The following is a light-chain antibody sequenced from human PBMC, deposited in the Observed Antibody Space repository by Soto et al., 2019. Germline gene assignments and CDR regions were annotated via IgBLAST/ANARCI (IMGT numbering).Light chain of an antibody. CDR1: SGHSSYA. CDR3: QTWVTGIVV. CDR2: LNSDGSH. Sequence: QSVLTQSPSASASLGASVKLTCTLSSGHSSYAIAWHQQQPEKGPRYLMKLNSDGSHSKGDGIPDRFSGSSSGAERYLTISSLQSEDEADYYCQTWVTGIVVFGGGTKLTV. V-gene: IGLV4-69*01. J-gene: IGLJ2*01.